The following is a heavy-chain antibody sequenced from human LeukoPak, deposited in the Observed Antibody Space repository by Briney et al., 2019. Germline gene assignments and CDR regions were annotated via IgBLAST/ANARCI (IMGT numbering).Heavy chain of an antibody. Sequence: SETLSLTCTVSGGSISSYYWSWIRQPPGKGLEWIGYIYYSGSTNYNPSLKSRVTISVDTSKTQFSLKLSSVTAADTAVYYCARSTVTTPDYWGQGTLVTVSS. CDR1: GGSISSYY. V-gene: IGHV4-59*08. CDR2: IYYSGST. D-gene: IGHD4-17*01. J-gene: IGHJ4*02. CDR3: ARSTVTTPDY.